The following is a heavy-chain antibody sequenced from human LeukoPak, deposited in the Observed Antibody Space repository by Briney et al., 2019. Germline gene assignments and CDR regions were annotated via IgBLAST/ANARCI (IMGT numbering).Heavy chain of an antibody. CDR3: ARDWDYDSSGYYYIDY. Sequence: ASVKVSCKASGYTFTSYGISWVRQAPGQGLEWMGWISAYNGNTNYAQKLQGSVTMTTDTSTSTAYMELRSLRSDDTAVYYCARDWDYDSSGYYYIDYWGQGTLVTVSS. CDR2: ISAYNGNT. V-gene: IGHV1-18*01. CDR1: GYTFTSYG. D-gene: IGHD3-22*01. J-gene: IGHJ4*02.